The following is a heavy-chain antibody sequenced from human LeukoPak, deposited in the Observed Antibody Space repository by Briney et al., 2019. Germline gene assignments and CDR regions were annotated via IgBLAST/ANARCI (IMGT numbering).Heavy chain of an antibody. J-gene: IGHJ5*02. Sequence: PSQTLSLTCAISGDSFSSNSVTWNWIRQSPPRGLEWLGRTYYRSTWYNDYAVSVRGRITVNPDTSKNQFSLHLNSVTPEDTAVYYCARRLTQYDCFDPWGQGILVTVSS. V-gene: IGHV6-1*01. CDR2: TYYRSTWYN. CDR1: GDSFSSNSVT. D-gene: IGHD2-2*01. CDR3: ARRLTQYDCFDP.